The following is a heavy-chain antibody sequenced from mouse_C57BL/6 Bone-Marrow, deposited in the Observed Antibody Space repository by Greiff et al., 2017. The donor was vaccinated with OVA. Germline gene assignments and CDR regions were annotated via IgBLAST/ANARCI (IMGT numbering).Heavy chain of an antibody. V-gene: IGHV1-82*01. Sequence: QVQLQQSGPELVKPGASVKISWKASGYAFRSSWMNWVKQRPGKGLEWIGRIYPGDGDTNYNGKFKGKATLTADKSSSTAYMQLSSLTSEDSAVYFCAREDDYDWYFDVWGTGTTVTVSS. CDR3: AREDDYDWYFDV. J-gene: IGHJ1*03. D-gene: IGHD2-4*01. CDR2: IYPGDGDT. CDR1: GYAFRSSW.